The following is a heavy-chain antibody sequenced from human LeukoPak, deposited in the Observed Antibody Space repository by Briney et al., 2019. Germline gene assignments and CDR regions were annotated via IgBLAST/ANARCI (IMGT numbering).Heavy chain of an antibody. V-gene: IGHV3-9*01. CDR3: ARDAYAVADY. Sequence: GGSLRLSCAVSGFPFSSYAMSWVRQAPGKGLEWVSGISWNSGSIGYADSVKGRFTISRDNAKNSLYLQMNSLRAEDTAIYYCARDAYAVADYWGQGTLVTVSS. CDR1: GFPFSSYA. D-gene: IGHD4-17*01. J-gene: IGHJ4*02. CDR2: ISWNSGSI.